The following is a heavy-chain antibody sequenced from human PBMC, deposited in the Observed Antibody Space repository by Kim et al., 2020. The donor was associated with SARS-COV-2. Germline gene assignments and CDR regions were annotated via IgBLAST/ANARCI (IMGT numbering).Heavy chain of an antibody. CDR2: INHSGST. V-gene: IGHV4-34*01. CDR3: ARMSGAMATITYWYFDL. Sequence: SETLSLTCAVYVGSCSGYYWSWIRQPPGKGLEWIGEINHSGSTNYNPSLKSRVTISVDTSKNQFSLKLSSVTAADTAVYYCARMSGAMATITYWYFDLWGRGTLVTVSS. J-gene: IGHJ2*01. D-gene: IGHD5-12*01. CDR1: VGSCSGYY.